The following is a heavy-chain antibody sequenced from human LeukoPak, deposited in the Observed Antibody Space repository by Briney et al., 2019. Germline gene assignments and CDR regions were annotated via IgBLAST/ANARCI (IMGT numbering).Heavy chain of an antibody. J-gene: IGHJ4*02. CDR2: IYHSGGT. CDR1: GGSISSGGYS. Sequence: SQTLSLTCAVSGGSISSGGYSWSWIRQPPGKGLEWIGYIYHSGGTYYNPSLKSRVTISVDRSKNQFSLKLSSVTAADTAVYYCARXXAAAGSFDYWGQGTLVTV. CDR3: ARXXAAAGSFDY. D-gene: IGHD6-13*01. V-gene: IGHV4-30-2*01.